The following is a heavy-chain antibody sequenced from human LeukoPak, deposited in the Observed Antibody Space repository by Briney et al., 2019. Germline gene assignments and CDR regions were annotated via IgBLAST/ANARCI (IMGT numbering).Heavy chain of an antibody. CDR1: GFTFSSYW. CDR2: IKQDGSEK. CDR3: ARDGDYYDSSGYDP. V-gene: IGHV3-7*01. Sequence: GGSLRLSCAASGFTFSSYWMSWVRQAAGKGLEWVANIKQDGSEKYYVDSVKGRFTISRGNAKNSLYLQMNSLRAEDTAVYYCARDGDYYDSSGYDPWGQGTLVTVSS. D-gene: IGHD3-22*01. J-gene: IGHJ5*02.